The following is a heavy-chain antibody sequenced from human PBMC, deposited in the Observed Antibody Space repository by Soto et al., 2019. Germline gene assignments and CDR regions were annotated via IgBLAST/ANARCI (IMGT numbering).Heavy chain of an antibody. D-gene: IGHD2-2*01. Sequence: SVKVSCKASGFIFTNFFMHWVRQAPGQGLEWMGRIIPILGIANYAQKFQGRVTITADKSTSTAYMELSSLRSGDTAVYYCARDCSSTSCYPAPNFDYWGQGTLVTVSS. V-gene: IGHV1-69*04. CDR2: IIPILGIA. CDR1: GFIFTNFF. CDR3: ARDCSSTSCYPAPNFDY. J-gene: IGHJ4*02.